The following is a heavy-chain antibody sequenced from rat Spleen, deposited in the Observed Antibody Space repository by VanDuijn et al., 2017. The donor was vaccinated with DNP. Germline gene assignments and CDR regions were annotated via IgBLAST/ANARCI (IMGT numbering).Heavy chain of an antibody. CDR3: ARGETNYIYWYFDF. D-gene: IGHD1-10*01. Sequence: EVQLVESGGGLVQPGRSLKLSCAASGFTFSNYGMAWVRQTPTKGLEWVASIRTGGGNTYYRDSVKGRLTISRDNAKNTQYLQMDRLRSEDTATYYCARGETNYIYWYFDFWGPGTMVTVSS. V-gene: IGHV5S14*01. J-gene: IGHJ1*01. CDR1: GFTFSNYG. CDR2: IRTGGGNT.